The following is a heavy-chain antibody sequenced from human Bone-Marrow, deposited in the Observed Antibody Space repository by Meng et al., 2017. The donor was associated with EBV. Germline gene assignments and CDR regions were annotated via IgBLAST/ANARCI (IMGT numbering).Heavy chain of an antibody. CDR3: VRGPPVGVPGPGDY. J-gene: IGHJ4*02. V-gene: IGHV1-3*01. Sequence: VQPWVSGHEAQNPGASVKDSCQASGYAFTGYILHWVRHAPGQRLEWMGWINVGVGNTKYSQKFQGRVTISSDTSATTGYMELSSLRSEDTAVYYCVRGPPVGVPGPGDYWGQGTLVTVSS. CDR1: GYAFTGYI. CDR2: INVGVGNT. D-gene: IGHD2-21*01.